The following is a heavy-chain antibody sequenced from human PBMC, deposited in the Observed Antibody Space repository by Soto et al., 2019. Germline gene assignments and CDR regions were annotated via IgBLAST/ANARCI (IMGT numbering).Heavy chain of an antibody. Sequence: SETLSLTCAFPGVSISSGGYSWSWIRQPPGKGLEWIGDIYHSGSTNYNPSLKSRVTISVDTSKNQFSLKLSSVTAADTAVYYCARVLFGRGNWFDPWGQGTLVTVSS. CDR3: ARVLFGRGNWFDP. CDR1: GVSISSGGYS. V-gene: IGHV4-30-2*01. CDR2: IYHSGST. D-gene: IGHD3-3*01. J-gene: IGHJ5*02.